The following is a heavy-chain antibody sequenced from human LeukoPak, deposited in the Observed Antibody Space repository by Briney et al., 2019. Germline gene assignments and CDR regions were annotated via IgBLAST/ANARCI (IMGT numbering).Heavy chain of an antibody. V-gene: IGHV3-9*01. J-gene: IGHJ4*02. CDR1: GFTFDDYA. CDR3: AKDSAMYSSGLNY. CDR2: ISWNSGSI. Sequence: PGGSLRLSCAASGFTFDDYAMHWVRQAPGKGLEWVSGISWNSGSIGYADSVKGRFTISRDNAKNSLYLQMNSLRAEDTALYYCAKDSAMYSSGLNYWGQGTLVTVSS. D-gene: IGHD6-19*01.